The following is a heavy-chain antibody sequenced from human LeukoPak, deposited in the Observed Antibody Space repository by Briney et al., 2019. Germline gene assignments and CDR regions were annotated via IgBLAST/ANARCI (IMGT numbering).Heavy chain of an antibody. D-gene: IGHD3-22*01. CDR3: ARHRTYYYDSSGYSYFDY. V-gene: IGHV4-59*08. J-gene: IGHJ4*02. CDR2: IYYSGST. Sequence: SSETLSLTCTVSGGSISSYYWSWIRQPPGKGLEWIGYIYYSGSTNYNPSLKSRVTISVDTSKNQFSLKLSSVTAADTAVYYCARHRTYYYDSSGYSYFDYWGQGTLVTVSS. CDR1: GGSISSYY.